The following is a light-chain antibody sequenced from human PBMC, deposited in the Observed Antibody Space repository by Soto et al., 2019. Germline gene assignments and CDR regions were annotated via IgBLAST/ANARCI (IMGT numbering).Light chain of an antibody. CDR3: CSYAGSFYV. Sequence: SALTQPASGSGSPGQSITISCTGTSSDVGSYNLVSWYQQHPGKAPKLMIYEVSKRPSGVSNRFSGSKSGNTASLTISGLQAEDEADYYCCSYAGSFYVFGTGTKVTVL. CDR2: EVS. J-gene: IGLJ1*01. V-gene: IGLV2-23*02. CDR1: SSDVGSYNL.